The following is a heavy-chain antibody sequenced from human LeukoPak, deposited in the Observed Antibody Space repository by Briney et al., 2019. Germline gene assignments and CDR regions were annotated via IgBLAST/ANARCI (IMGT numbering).Heavy chain of an antibody. CDR3: AKSPDYDFWAVTATFDS. Sequence: GGSLRLSCAASGFTFSTYWMHWVRHAPGKGLVWVSRINSDGSSTTYADSVMGRFTISRDNATNTLYLQINSLRAEDTAIYYCAKSPDYDFWAVTATFDSWGQGTLVTVSS. CDR1: GFTFSTYW. D-gene: IGHD3-3*01. J-gene: IGHJ4*02. CDR2: INSDGSST. V-gene: IGHV3-74*01.